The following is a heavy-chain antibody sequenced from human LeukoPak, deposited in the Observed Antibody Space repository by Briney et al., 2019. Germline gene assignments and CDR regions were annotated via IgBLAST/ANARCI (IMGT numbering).Heavy chain of an antibody. CDR1: GGSISSYY. CDR3: ARGNWGWGYYYYGMDV. Sequence: SETLSLTCTVSGGSISSYYWSWIRQPPGKGLEWIGYIYYSGSTNYNPSLKSRVTISVDTSKNQFSLKLSSVTAADTAVYYCARGNWGWGYYYYGMDVWGQGTTVTVSS. J-gene: IGHJ6*02. D-gene: IGHD7-27*01. V-gene: IGHV4-59*01. CDR2: IYYSGST.